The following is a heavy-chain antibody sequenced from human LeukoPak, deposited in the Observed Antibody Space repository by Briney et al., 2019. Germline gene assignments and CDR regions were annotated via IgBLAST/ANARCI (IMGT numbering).Heavy chain of an antibody. CDR3: ATSYDSSGNN. CDR2: IKQDGSAK. J-gene: IGHJ4*02. CDR1: GFTFSIFW. D-gene: IGHD3-22*01. Sequence: GGSLRLSCAASGFTFSIFWMSWVRQAPGKGLEWVANIKQDGSAKYYVDSVKGRFTISRDNARNSLYLEMNNLRAEDTAIYYCATSYDSSGNNWGQGTLVTVSS. V-gene: IGHV3-7*01.